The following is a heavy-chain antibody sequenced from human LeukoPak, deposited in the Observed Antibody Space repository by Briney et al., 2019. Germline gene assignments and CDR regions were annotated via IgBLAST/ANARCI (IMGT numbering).Heavy chain of an antibody. Sequence: NPGGSLRLSCAASGFTFSSYSMNWVRQAPGKGLGWVSSISSSSSYTYYADSVKSRFTISRDNAKNSLYLQMNSLRAEDTAVYYCARSYCTNGVCRYYFDYWGQGTLVTVSS. CDR2: ISSSSSYT. V-gene: IGHV3-21*01. CDR3: ARSYCTNGVCRYYFDY. D-gene: IGHD2-8*01. J-gene: IGHJ4*02. CDR1: GFTFSSYS.